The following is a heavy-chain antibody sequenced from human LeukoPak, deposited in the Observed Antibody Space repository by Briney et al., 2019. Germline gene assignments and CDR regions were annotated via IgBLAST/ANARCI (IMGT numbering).Heavy chain of an antibody. CDR3: AGVNKLYDFWSGYCVDAFDI. CDR1: GFTFSSYW. J-gene: IGHJ3*02. CDR2: IKQDGSEK. V-gene: IGHV3-7*01. Sequence: PGGSLRLSCAASGFTFSSYWMSWVRQAPGKGLEWVANIKQDGSEKYYVDSVKGRFTISRDNAKNSLYLQMNSLRAEDTAVYYCAGVNKLYDFWSGYCVDAFDIWGQGTMVTVSS. D-gene: IGHD3-3*01.